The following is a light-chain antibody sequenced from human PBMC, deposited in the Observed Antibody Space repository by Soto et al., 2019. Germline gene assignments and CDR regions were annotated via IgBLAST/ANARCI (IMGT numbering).Light chain of an antibody. J-gene: IGKJ2*01. CDR1: QSLVFRDGNTY. Sequence: DVVMTQSPLSLPVTLGQPASISCRSSQSLVFRDGNTYLNWFQQRPGQSPRRLVYRVSKRVSGVPHRFSGSGSVSDFTLKISRVEAMDVGVYYCLQDPHWQHTFGQVTKLEIK. CDR3: LQDPHWQHT. V-gene: IGKV2-30*01. CDR2: RVS.